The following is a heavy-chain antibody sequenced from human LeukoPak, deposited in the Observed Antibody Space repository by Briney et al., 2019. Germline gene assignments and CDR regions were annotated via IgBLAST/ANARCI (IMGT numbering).Heavy chain of an antibody. CDR1: GYTFTSYG. Sequence: ASVKVSCKASGYTFTSYGVSWERQAPGQGLEYVGWITAYNGNTNYAQKLQGRVTMTTDTSTSTAYMELRSLKSDDTAVYYCARDGPRGYFQHWGQGTLVTVYS. J-gene: IGHJ1*01. D-gene: IGHD3-16*01. V-gene: IGHV1-18*01. CDR3: ARDGPRGYFQH. CDR2: ITAYNGNT.